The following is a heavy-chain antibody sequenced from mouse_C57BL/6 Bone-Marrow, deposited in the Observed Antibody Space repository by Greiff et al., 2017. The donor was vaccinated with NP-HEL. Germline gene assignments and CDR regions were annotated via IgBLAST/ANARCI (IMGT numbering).Heavy chain of an antibody. CDR1: GYSITSGYY. J-gene: IGHJ1*03. CDR3: ARGGITTVVAWYFDV. CDR2: ISYDGSN. V-gene: IGHV3-6*01. Sequence: ESGPGLVKPSQSLSLTCSVTGYSITSGYYWNWIRQFPGNKLEWMGYISYDGSNNYNPSLKNRISITRDTSKNQFFLKLNSVTTEDTATYYCARGGITTVVAWYFDVWGTGTTVTVSS. D-gene: IGHD1-1*01.